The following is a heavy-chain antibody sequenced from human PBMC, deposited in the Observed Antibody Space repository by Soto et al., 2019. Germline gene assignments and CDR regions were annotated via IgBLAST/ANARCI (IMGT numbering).Heavy chain of an antibody. V-gene: IGHV4-31*03. Sequence: QVQLQESGPGLVKPSQTLSLTCTVSGGSISSSAYYWSWIRQHPGKGLEWIGYFYYSGRTYYTPSLQSRVTKTRGTSKNQFSPKLRSVTAADTAVYYCARTGGYQLLSGFLYYMDVLGKGTTVTVSS. CDR1: GGSISSSAYY. CDR3: ARTGGYQLLSGFLYYMDV. CDR2: FYYSGRT. J-gene: IGHJ6*03. D-gene: IGHD2-2*01.